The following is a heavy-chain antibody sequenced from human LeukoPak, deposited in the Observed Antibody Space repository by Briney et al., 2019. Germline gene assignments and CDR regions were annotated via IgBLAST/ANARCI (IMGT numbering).Heavy chain of an antibody. V-gene: IGHV3-23*01. CDR3: AKDYDYVWGNYRRNYFEY. CDR1: GFTNSSYA. Sequence: GGSLRLSCAASGFTNSSYAMSLVRRAPGKGLEWVSAISGSGGSTYNADSVKGRFTISRDNSKNTLYLQMNSLRAEDTAVYYCAKDYDYVWGNYRRNYFEYWGQGTLVTVSS. CDR2: ISGSGGST. J-gene: IGHJ4*02. D-gene: IGHD3-16*02.